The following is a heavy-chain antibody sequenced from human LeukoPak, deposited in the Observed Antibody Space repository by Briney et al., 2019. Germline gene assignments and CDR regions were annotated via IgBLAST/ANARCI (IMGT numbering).Heavy chain of an antibody. CDR2: LNTDGSDT. V-gene: IGHV3-74*01. CDR3: ATSPSGYDSYPSFDY. J-gene: IGHJ4*02. D-gene: IGHD5-12*01. CDR1: GFTFSAYW. Sequence: GGSLRLSCAASGFTFSAYWMHWVRQAPGKGLVWVSRLNTDGSDTRYADSVQGRFTISRDNAKNTLYLQMNSLRADDTAIYYCATSPSGYDSYPSFDYWGQGIVVTVSS.